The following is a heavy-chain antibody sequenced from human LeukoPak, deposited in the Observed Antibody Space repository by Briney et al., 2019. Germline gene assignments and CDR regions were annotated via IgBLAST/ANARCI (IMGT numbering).Heavy chain of an antibody. CDR2: INTNTGNP. D-gene: IGHD3-9*01. CDR3: ARVRVYYDILTGYDPQIYYMDV. J-gene: IGHJ6*03. CDR1: GYTFTSYA. Sequence: ASVKVSCKASGYTFTSYAMNWVRQAPGQGLEWMGWINTNTGNPTYAQGFTGRFVFSLDTSVSTAYLQISSLKAEDTAVYYCARVRVYYDILTGYDPQIYYMDVWGKGTTVTISS. V-gene: IGHV7-4-1*02.